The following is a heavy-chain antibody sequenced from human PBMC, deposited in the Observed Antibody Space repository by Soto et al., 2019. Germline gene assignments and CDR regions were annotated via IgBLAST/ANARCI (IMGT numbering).Heavy chain of an antibody. J-gene: IGHJ4*02. V-gene: IGHV4-59*01. CDR2: IYYSGNT. Sequence: SETLSLTCTVPGDSISSYYWSWIRQPPGKGLEWIAYIYYSGNTNYNPSLKSRVTISIDTSKNQFSLKLSSVTAADTAVYYCARTFSWSFDYWGQGTLVTVSS. CDR3: ARTFSWSFDY. CDR1: GDSISSYY. D-gene: IGHD6-13*01.